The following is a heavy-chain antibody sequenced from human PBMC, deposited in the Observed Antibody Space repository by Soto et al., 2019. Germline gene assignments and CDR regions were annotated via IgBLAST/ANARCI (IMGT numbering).Heavy chain of an antibody. V-gene: IGHV3-48*01. Sequence: PGGSLRLSCAASGFTFSSYSMDWVRQAPGKGLEWVSYISSSSSTIYYADSVKGRFTISRDNAKNSLYLQMNSLRAEDTAVYYCASDIVVVVAAKRDAFDIWGQGTMVTVSS. CDR3: ASDIVVVVAAKRDAFDI. CDR1: GFTFSSYS. D-gene: IGHD2-15*01. CDR2: ISSSSSTI. J-gene: IGHJ3*02.